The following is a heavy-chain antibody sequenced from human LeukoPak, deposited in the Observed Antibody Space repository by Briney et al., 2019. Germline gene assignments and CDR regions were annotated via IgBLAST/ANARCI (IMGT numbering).Heavy chain of an antibody. CDR3: ARDKDILTGSFDY. D-gene: IGHD3-9*01. Sequence: GGSLRLSCAASGFTFSSYSMNWVRQAPGKGLEWVSSISSSSSYIYYADSVKSRFTISRDNAKNSLYLQMNSLRAEDTAVYYCARDKDILTGSFDYWGQGTLVTVSS. CDR2: ISSSSSYI. V-gene: IGHV3-21*01. J-gene: IGHJ4*02. CDR1: GFTFSSYS.